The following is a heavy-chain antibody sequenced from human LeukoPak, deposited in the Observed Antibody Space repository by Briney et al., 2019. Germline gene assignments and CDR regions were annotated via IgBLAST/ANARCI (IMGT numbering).Heavy chain of an antibody. CDR1: GYTFTGYY. J-gene: IGHJ5*02. CDR2: INPNSGGT. V-gene: IGHV1-2*02. Sequence: GASVKVSCKASGYTFTGYYMHWVRQAPGQGLEWMGWINPNSGGTNYAQKFQGRVTMTRDTSISTAYMELSRLRSDDTAVYYCAREGVDYALNLQNWFDHWGQGTLVTVSS. CDR3: AREGVDYALNLQNWFDH. D-gene: IGHD4-17*01.